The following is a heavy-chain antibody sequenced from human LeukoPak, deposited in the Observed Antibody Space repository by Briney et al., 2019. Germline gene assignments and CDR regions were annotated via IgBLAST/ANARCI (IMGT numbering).Heavy chain of an antibody. V-gene: IGHV3-21*01. CDR2: IISSGSYI. CDR3: ARAFSSYYFDY. CDR1: GFTFSSFG. Sequence: GGSLRLSCAASGFTFSSFGMNCVRQAPGKGLEWVSSIISSGSYIYYADSVKGRFTISRDNAKNSLYLQMNGLRAEDTAVYYCARAFSSYYFDYWGQGTLVTVSS. J-gene: IGHJ4*02. D-gene: IGHD6-6*01.